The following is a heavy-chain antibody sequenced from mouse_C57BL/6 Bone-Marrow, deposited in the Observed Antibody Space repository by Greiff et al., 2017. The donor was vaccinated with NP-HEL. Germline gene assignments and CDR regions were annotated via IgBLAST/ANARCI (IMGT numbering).Heavy chain of an antibody. CDR3: ARSYYDYDGTWFAY. CDR2: IYPRSGNT. D-gene: IGHD2-4*01. Sequence: VKLLESGAELARPGASVKLSCKASGYTFTSYGISWVKQRTGQGLEWIGEIYPRSGNTYYNEKFKGKATLTADKSSSTAYMELRSLTSEDSAVYFCARSYYDYDGTWFAYWGQGTLVTVSA. J-gene: IGHJ3*01. V-gene: IGHV1-81*01. CDR1: GYTFTSYG.